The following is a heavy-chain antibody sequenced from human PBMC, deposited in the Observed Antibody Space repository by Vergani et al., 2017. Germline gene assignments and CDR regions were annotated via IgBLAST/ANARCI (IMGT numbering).Heavy chain of an antibody. V-gene: IGHV3-33*01. CDR2: IWYDGSKE. CDR1: GFTLSSHA. J-gene: IGHJ6*03. CDR3: ARSGYCAHGVCYMTYYYYMDV. Sequence: VHLAESGGGVVQPGRSLRLSCAGSGFTLSSHAMHWVRQAPGKGLEWVAFIWYDGSKEYYADSVKGRFTISRDNSKNTLYLQMNNLRAADTAVYYCARSGYCAHGVCYMTYYYYMDVWGKGTAVTVSS. D-gene: IGHD2-8*01.